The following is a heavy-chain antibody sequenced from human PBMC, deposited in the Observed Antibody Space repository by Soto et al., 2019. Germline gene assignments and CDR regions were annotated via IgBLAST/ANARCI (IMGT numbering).Heavy chain of an antibody. Sequence: GASVKVSCKASGYTFTGYYMHWVRQAPGQGLEWMGWINPNSGGTNYAQKFQGWVTMTRDTSISTAYMELSRLRSDDAAVYYCARDQRCSGGSCYSGSDYYYYGMDVWGQGTTVTVSS. D-gene: IGHD2-15*01. CDR3: ARDQRCSGGSCYSGSDYYYYGMDV. CDR2: INPNSGGT. CDR1: GYTFTGYY. J-gene: IGHJ6*02. V-gene: IGHV1-2*04.